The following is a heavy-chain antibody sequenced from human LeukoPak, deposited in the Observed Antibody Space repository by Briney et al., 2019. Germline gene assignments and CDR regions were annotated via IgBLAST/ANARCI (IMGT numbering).Heavy chain of an antibody. CDR2: IDYRGSS. Sequence: PSETLSLTCTVACGSISSYYWSWIRQPPGKRLEWIGYIDYRGSSNYNPPLQPRVALSVDTSKTQCSLKVNSVTAADTAVYYCARAPYSSSWQRYFDSWGQGTLVRVSS. D-gene: IGHD6-13*01. V-gene: IGHV4-59*01. CDR1: CGSISSYY. J-gene: IGHJ4*02. CDR3: ARAPYSSSWQRYFDS.